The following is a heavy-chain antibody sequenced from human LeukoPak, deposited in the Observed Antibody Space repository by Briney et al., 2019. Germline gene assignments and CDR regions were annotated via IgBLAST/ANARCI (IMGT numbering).Heavy chain of an antibody. J-gene: IGHJ6*03. CDR3: ARVGVYGGNYGYYYMDV. V-gene: IGHV3-53*01. CDR1: GFTVSGNY. CDR2: IYSGGTT. Sequence: GGSLRLSCAVSGFTVSGNYMSWVRQAPGKGLEWVSLIYSGGTTYYADSVKGRFTISRDNSKNTLYLQMNSLRAEDTAVYYCARVGVYGGNYGYYYMDVWGKGTTVTISS. D-gene: IGHD4-23*01.